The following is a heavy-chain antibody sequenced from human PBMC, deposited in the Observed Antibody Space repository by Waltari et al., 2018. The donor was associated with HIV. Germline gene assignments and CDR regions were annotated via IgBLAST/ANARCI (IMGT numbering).Heavy chain of an antibody. CDR3: AKEGGGYPVLDY. CDR2: ISWNSGSI. CDR1: GFTFDDYA. J-gene: IGHJ4*02. D-gene: IGHD3-22*01. V-gene: IGHV3-9*01. Sequence: EVQLVESGGGLVQPGRSLRLSCAASGFTFDDYAMHWVRQAPGKGLGWVSGISWNSGSIGYADSVKGRFTISRDNAKNSLYLQMNSLRAEDTALYYCAKEGGGYPVLDYWGQGTLVTVSS.